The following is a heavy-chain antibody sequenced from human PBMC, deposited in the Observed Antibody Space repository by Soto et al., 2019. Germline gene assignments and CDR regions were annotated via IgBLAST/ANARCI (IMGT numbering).Heavy chain of an antibody. J-gene: IGHJ4*02. V-gene: IGHV4-4*07. D-gene: IGHD5-18*01. Sequence: SETLSLTCTVSGGSMSTYDWSWIRQPAGKGLQWIGRMFSSGSTNYDPSLKSRVSMSLDTSKNQFSLYLRSVTAADTAVYYCARDSGYSYGSLSYWGQGTLVTVSS. CDR3: ARDSGYSYGSLSY. CDR2: MFSSGST. CDR1: GGSMSTYD.